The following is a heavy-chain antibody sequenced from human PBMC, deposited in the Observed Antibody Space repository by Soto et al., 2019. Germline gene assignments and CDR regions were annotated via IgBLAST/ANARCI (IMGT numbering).Heavy chain of an antibody. D-gene: IGHD3-10*02. Sequence: PGGSLRLSCAASGLTFNYYGMHWVRQAPGKGLEWVAVISYDGSKQHYADSVKGRFAISRDNSRNTVHLQLNSLRPEDTAVYYCATMGPGPILEDRFYYYVIDVWGQGTTVTVSS. V-gene: IGHV3-30*03. CDR2: ISYDGSKQ. CDR1: GLTFNYYG. J-gene: IGHJ6*02. CDR3: ATMGPGPILEDRFYYYVIDV.